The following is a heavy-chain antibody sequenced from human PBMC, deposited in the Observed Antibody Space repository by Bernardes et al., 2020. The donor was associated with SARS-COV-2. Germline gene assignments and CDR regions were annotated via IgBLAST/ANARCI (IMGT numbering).Heavy chain of an antibody. J-gene: IGHJ6*02. Sequence: AAVKVSCKASGYTFTSYAMHWVRQAPGQRLEWMGWINAGNGNTKYSQKFQGRVTITRDTSASTAYMELSSLRSEDTAVYYCARILGYCSSTSCYAMDVWGQGTPVTVSS. CDR1: GYTFTSYA. D-gene: IGHD2-2*01. CDR2: INAGNGNT. V-gene: IGHV1-3*01. CDR3: ARILGYCSSTSCYAMDV.